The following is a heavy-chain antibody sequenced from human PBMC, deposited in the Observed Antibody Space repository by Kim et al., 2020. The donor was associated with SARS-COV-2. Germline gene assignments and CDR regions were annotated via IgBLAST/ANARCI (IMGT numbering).Heavy chain of an antibody. D-gene: IGHD6-13*01. Sequence: TNDHPSLKMQVTMPVNTTKNQFSLKPSSVTAADTAVYYCARSAGGSYYDYWGQGTLVTVSS. CDR3: ARSAGGSYYDY. V-gene: IGHV4-59*10. J-gene: IGHJ4*02. CDR2: T.